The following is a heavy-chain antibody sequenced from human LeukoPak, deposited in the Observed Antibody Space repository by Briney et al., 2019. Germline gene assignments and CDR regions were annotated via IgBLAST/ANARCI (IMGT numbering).Heavy chain of an antibody. CDR3: ARFASGGYYYGLDY. J-gene: IGHJ4*02. CDR2: INHSGST. V-gene: IGHV4-34*01. CDR1: GGSFSGYY. D-gene: IGHD3-22*01. Sequence: SETLSLTCAVYGGSFSGYYWSWIRQPPGKGLEWIGEINHSGSTNYNPSLKGRVTISVDTSKNQFSLKLSSVTAADTAVYYCARFASGGYYYGLDYWGQGTLVTVSS.